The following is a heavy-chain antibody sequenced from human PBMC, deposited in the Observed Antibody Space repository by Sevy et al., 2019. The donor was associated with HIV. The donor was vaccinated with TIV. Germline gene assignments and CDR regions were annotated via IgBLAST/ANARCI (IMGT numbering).Heavy chain of an antibody. V-gene: IGHV4-39*01. CDR1: GASIGSSTYY. J-gene: IGHJ3*02. CDR3: ARRAMTLWAFDI. D-gene: IGHD3-10*01. Sequence: SETLSLTCTVSGASIGSSTYYWGWIRQPPGKGLEWIGSIYYSGSTYYNPSLKSRVTISVKTSKNQFTLKLSPVTAADTAVYYCARRAMTLWAFDIWGQGTMVTVSS. CDR2: IYYSGST.